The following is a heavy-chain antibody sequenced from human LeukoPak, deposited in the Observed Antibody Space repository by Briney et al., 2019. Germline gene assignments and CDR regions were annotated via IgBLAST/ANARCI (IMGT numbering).Heavy chain of an antibody. CDR3: VKDPCSGGSCYYFDY. V-gene: IGHV3-23*01. J-gene: IGHJ4*02. CDR2: ISGSGGST. CDR1: GFTFSSYA. D-gene: IGHD2-15*01. Sequence: GGSLRLSCAASGFTFSSYAMSWVRQAPGKGLEWVPAISGSGGSTYYADSVKGRFTISRDNSKNTLYLQMNSLRAEDTAVYYCVKDPCSGGSCYYFDYWGQGTLVTVSS.